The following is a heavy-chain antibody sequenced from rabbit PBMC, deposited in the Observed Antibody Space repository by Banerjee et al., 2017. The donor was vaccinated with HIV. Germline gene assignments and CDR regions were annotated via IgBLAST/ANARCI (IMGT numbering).Heavy chain of an antibody. J-gene: IGHJ4*01. Sequence: YANWVNGRFTVSLDNAQNTVFLKMTSLTVADTATYFCARGVNGIGYYNLWGQGTLVTVS. V-gene: IGHV1S64*01. CDR3: ARGVNGIGYYNL. D-gene: IGHD1-1*01.